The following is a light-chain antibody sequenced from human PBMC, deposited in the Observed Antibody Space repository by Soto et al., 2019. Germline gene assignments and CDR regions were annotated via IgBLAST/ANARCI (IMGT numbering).Light chain of an antibody. J-gene: IGKJ1*01. V-gene: IGKV1-39*01. CDR3: QQSYSTPKT. CDR2: AAS. Sequence: DIQMTQSPSSLSASVGDRVTITCRASQSISTYLNWYQQRPGKAPKLLIYAASSLQSGVPSRFSGSGSGTDFSLTISSLQPGDFATYYCQQSYSTPKTFGQGTKVDIK. CDR1: QSISTY.